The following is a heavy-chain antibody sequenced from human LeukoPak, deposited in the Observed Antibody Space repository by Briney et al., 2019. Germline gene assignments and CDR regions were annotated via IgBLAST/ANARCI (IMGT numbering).Heavy chain of an antibody. Sequence: HPGRSLRLSCSASGFTFKTYAAHWVRQAPGKGLEWLAVLSHDGGSEYYAGSVKGRFTISKDNAKRTVFLQMNTLRPEDTAVYYCARAHSSGRINGAFDIWGPGTTVTVSA. CDR2: LSHDGGSE. J-gene: IGHJ3*02. CDR3: ARAHSSGRINGAFDI. V-gene: IGHV3-30*04. CDR1: GFTFKTYA. D-gene: IGHD3-22*01.